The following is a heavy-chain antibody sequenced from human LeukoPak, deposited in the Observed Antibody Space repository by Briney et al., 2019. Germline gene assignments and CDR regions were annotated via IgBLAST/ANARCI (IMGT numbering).Heavy chain of an antibody. CDR2: ISGSGDTT. D-gene: IGHD2-15*01. V-gene: IGHV3-23*01. J-gene: IGHJ6*03. CDR1: GFTFSSYA. Sequence: PGGSPRLSCAASGFTFSSYAMSWVRQAPGGGLEWVSAISGSGDTTYHADSVKGRFTISRDNSENRLSLRMGSLRAEDTAVYFCAKDTTAWWYHRAYMDVWGKGTTVTVSS. CDR3: AKDTTAWWYHRAYMDV.